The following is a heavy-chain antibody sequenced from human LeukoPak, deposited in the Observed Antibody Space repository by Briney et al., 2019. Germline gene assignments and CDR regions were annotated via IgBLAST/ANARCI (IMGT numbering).Heavy chain of an antibody. V-gene: IGHV3-21*01. CDR2: ITSSSSYI. Sequence: GGSLRLSCAASGFTFSRYSMNWVRQAPGKGLEWVSSITSSSSYIYYADSLKGRFTISRDNAKNSLYLQMNSLRAEDTAVYYCAIINYDSSGYSPGGAFDIWGQGTMVTVSS. CDR3: AIINYDSSGYSPGGAFDI. CDR1: GFTFSRYS. J-gene: IGHJ3*02. D-gene: IGHD3-22*01.